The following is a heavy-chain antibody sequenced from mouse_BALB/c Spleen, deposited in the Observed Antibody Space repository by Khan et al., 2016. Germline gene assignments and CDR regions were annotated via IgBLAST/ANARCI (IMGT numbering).Heavy chain of an antibody. CDR1: GYTFTSYY. CDR2: INPSNGGT. V-gene: IGHV1S81*02. CDR3: TRFDY. J-gene: IGHJ2*01. Sequence: QVQLQQSGAELVKPGASVKLSCKASGYTFTSYYMYWVKQRPGQGLEWIGEINPSNGGTNFNEKFKSKATLTVDKSSSTAYIQLSSLTSEDSAVYYCTRFDYWGQGTTLTVSS.